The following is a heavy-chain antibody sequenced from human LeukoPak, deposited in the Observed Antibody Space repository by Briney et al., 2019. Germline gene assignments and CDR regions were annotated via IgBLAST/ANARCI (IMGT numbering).Heavy chain of an antibody. CDR2: IYYSGST. V-gene: IGHV4-31*03. CDR1: GGSISSGGYY. D-gene: IGHD3-10*01. J-gene: IGHJ5*02. CDR3: ARVAGATMVRGVIRWFDP. Sequence: PSETLSLTCTVSGGSISSGGYYWSWIRQHPGEGLEWIGYIYYSGSTYYNPSLKSRVTISVDTSKNQFSLKLSSVTAADTAVYYCARVAGATMVRGVIRWFDPWGQGTLITVSS.